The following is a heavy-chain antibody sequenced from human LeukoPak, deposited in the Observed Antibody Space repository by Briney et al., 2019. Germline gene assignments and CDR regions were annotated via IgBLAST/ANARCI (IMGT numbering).Heavy chain of an antibody. CDR3: ARGDGIVYGDYVHYYYGMDV. J-gene: IGHJ6*02. Sequence: SETLSLTCTVSGGSISSYYWSWIRQPAGKGLEWIGRIYTSESTNYNPSLKSRVTMSVDTSKNQFSLKLSSVTAADTAVYYCARGDGIVYGDYVHYYYGMDVWGQGTTVAVSS. CDR2: IYTSEST. V-gene: IGHV4-4*07. CDR1: GGSISSYY. D-gene: IGHD4-17*01.